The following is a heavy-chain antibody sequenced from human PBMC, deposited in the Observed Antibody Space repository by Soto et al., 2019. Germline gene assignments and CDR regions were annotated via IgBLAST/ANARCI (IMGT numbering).Heavy chain of an antibody. Sequence: KPSETLSLTCTVSGGSISSGDYYWSWIRQPPGKGLEWIGYIYYSGSTYYNPSLKSRVTISVDTSKNQFSLKLSSVTAADTAVYYCARVVVVAATSGAFDIWGQGTMVTVSS. D-gene: IGHD2-15*01. CDR3: ARVVVVAATSGAFDI. V-gene: IGHV4-30-4*01. CDR1: GGSISSGDYY. J-gene: IGHJ3*02. CDR2: IYYSGST.